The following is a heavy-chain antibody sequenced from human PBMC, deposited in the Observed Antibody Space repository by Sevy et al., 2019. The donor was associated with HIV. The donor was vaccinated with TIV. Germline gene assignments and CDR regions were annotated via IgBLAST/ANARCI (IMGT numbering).Heavy chain of an antibody. D-gene: IGHD3-22*01. V-gene: IGHV3-48*02. CDR2: ISRTSTTT. J-gene: IGHJ5*02. CDR3: AREAYYYDSREENWFDP. CDR1: EFIFNDAW. Sequence: GGSLRLSCVASEFIFNDAWMHWVRQAPGKGLEWVSSISRTSTTTYYADSAKGRFTISRDNAKNSLYLQMNSLRDEDTAVYYCAREAYYYDSREENWFDPWGQGTLVTVSS.